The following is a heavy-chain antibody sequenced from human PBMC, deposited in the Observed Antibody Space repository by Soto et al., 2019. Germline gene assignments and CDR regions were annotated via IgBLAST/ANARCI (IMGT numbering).Heavy chain of an antibody. Sequence: SVKVSCKASAGTFSSYAISWVRQAPGQGLEWMGGIIPIFGTANYAQKFQGRVTITADESTSTAYMELSSLRSEDTAVYYCARVTYYGSGPRGAFDIWGQGTMVTVSS. V-gene: IGHV1-69*13. CDR3: ARVTYYGSGPRGAFDI. D-gene: IGHD3-10*01. CDR1: AGTFSSYA. CDR2: IIPIFGTA. J-gene: IGHJ3*02.